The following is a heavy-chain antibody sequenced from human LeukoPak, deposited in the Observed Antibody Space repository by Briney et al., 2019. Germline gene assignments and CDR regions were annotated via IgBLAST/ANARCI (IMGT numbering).Heavy chain of an antibody. J-gene: IGHJ5*01. CDR1: GGSIISYSYN. CDR3: ASVWWHRGQWFDS. D-gene: IGHD2-15*01. Sequence: SETLSLTCTVSGGSIISYSYNGIWIRQPAGKTLEWIGRIYTSGSTNYNPSVKSRATISIDTADNQFSLRLSSVTAADTPIYSCASVWWHRGQWFDSWGQGTLVTVSS. CDR2: IYTSGST. V-gene: IGHV4-61*02.